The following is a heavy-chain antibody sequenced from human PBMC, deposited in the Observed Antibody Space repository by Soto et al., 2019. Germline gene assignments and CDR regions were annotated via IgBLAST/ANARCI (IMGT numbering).Heavy chain of an antibody. CDR2: ISYDGSNK. Sequence: PGGSLRLSCAASGFTFSSYGMHWVRQAPGKGLEWVAVISYDGSNKYYADSVKGRFTISRDNSKNTLYLQMNSLRAEDTAVYYCACLVGAFRPVYWGQGTLVTVSS. CDR3: ACLVGAFRPVY. CDR1: GFTFSSYG. J-gene: IGHJ4*02. V-gene: IGHV3-30*03. D-gene: IGHD1-26*01.